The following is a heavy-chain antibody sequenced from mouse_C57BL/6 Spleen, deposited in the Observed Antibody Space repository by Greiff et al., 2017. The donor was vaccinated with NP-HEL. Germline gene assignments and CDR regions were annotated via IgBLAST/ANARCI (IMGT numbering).Heavy chain of an antibody. D-gene: IGHD1-1*01. Sequence: QVQLQQPGAELVKPGASVKLSCKASGYTFTSYWMQWVKQRPGQGLEWIGEIDPSDSYTNYNQKFKGKATLTVDTSSSTAYMQLSSLTSEDSAVYYCARRNLLLRYPDYWGQGTTLTVSS. V-gene: IGHV1-50*01. CDR1: GYTFTSYW. CDR2: IDPSDSYT. J-gene: IGHJ2*01. CDR3: ARRNLLLRYPDY.